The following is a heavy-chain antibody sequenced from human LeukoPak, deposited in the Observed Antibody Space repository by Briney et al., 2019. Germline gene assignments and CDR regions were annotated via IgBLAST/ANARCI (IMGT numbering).Heavy chain of an antibody. J-gene: IGHJ5*02. CDR2: MDYSGTT. Sequence: SETLSLTCNVPGASVNSGGYYWTWIRQPPGKGLEWIGYMDYSGTTNYNPSLKSRVTISLDTSKNQFSLKLSSVTAAGTAMYYCAREGACSGGSCYSYGWFDPWGQGTLVIVSS. CDR3: AREGACSGGSCYSYGWFDP. V-gene: IGHV4-61*08. CDR1: GASVNSGGYY. D-gene: IGHD2-15*01.